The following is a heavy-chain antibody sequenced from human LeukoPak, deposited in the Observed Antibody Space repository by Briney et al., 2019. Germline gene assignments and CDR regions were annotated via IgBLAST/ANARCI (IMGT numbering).Heavy chain of an antibody. D-gene: IGHD2/OR15-2a*01. CDR2: IKQDGSVK. V-gene: IGHV3-7*03. CDR3: VRGGGHFHL. Sequence: GGSLRLSCAASGFSFSGYWMSWVRQTPGKGLEWVANIKQDGSVKNSVDSMKGRFTISRDNTKNSLYLEMNSLKAEDTAVYYCVRGGGHFHLRGQGTLVTVSS. CDR1: GFSFSGYW. J-gene: IGHJ4*02.